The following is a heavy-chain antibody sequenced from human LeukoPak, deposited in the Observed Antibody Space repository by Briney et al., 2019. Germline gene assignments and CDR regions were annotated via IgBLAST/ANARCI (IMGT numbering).Heavy chain of an antibody. Sequence: GRSLRLSCAASGFTFSSYGIHWVRQAPGKGLEWVAVIWYDGSNKYYADSVKDRFTISRDNSKNTLYLQMNSLRAEDTAVYYCARGPYGSNRYDALDIWGQGTMVTVSS. V-gene: IGHV3-33*01. CDR3: ARGPYGSNRYDALDI. D-gene: IGHD3-16*02. CDR1: GFTFSSYG. CDR2: IWYDGSNK. J-gene: IGHJ3*02.